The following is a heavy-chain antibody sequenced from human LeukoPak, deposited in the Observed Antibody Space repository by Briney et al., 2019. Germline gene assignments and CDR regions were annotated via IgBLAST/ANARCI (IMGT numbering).Heavy chain of an antibody. CDR2: ISGSGGNT. CDR3: AKDRRAGSYDY. V-gene: IGHV3-23*01. D-gene: IGHD3-10*01. CDR1: GFTFSRNG. Sequence: PGGSLRLSCAASGFTFSRNGMTWVRQAPGKGLEWVSAISGSGGNTYYADSVKGRFTISRDNSKNTLYLQMNSLRAEDTAVYYCAKDRRAGSYDYWGRGTLVTVSS. J-gene: IGHJ4*02.